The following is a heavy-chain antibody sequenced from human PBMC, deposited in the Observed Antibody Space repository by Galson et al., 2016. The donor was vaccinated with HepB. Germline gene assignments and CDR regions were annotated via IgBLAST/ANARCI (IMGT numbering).Heavy chain of an antibody. CDR3: ARWGTYSEKHAFDI. V-gene: IGHV4-59*01. J-gene: IGHJ3*02. CDR2: IHYSGSS. CDR1: DDSISNYY. Sequence: ETLSLTCTVSDDSISNYYWNWIQQPPGKGLEWIGYIHYSGSSKCNPPLKSRVTMSVDTSKNQFSLRLSSVTAADTAVYYCARWGTYSEKHAFDIWGQGTMVTVSS. D-gene: IGHD3-16*01.